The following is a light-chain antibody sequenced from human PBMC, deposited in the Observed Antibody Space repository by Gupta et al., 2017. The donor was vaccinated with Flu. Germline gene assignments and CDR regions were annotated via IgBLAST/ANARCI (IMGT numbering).Light chain of an antibody. V-gene: IGLV5-45*01. CDR1: SGINVADFR. J-gene: IGLJ2*01. CDR3: MIWHNSAWV. Sequence: QAVLTQPASLSASPGASASLTCTLRSGINVADFRIYWYQQKPGSPPQYLLRYNSDSDHHQGSGVPSRFSGSKAASANAGLLLISGLQSEDEADYYCMIWHNSAWVFGGGTKLTVL. CDR2: YNSDSDH.